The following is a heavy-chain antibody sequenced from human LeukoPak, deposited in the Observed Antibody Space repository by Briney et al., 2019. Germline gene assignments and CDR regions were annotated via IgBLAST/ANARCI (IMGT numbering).Heavy chain of an antibody. CDR2: ISQSART. V-gene: IGHV4-39*01. CDR3: ARHSSMTTVAIRA. D-gene: IGHD4-11*01. J-gene: IGHJ5*02. Sequence: SETLSLTFTLSGGSISSRRYYWCWIRQPPGKRLEQIGSISQSARTYYNPSLNSPVTISVVTSTHQFSLKLNSVTAADPAVTFGARHSSMTTVAIRAWGQGTMVAVSS. CDR1: GGSISSRRYY.